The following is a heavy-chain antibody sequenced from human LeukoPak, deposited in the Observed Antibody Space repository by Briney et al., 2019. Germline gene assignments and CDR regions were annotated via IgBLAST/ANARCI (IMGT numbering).Heavy chain of an antibody. CDR1: GYTFISYA. D-gene: IGHD6-13*01. Sequence: GASVKVSCKASGYTFISYAIHWVRQAPGQRLEWMGWINVGNGNTKYSQKFQGRVTITRDTSASTAYMELSSLRSEDTAVYYCAIDRGAATGNWFDPWGQGTLVTVSS. J-gene: IGHJ5*02. CDR2: INVGNGNT. CDR3: AIDRGAATGNWFDP. V-gene: IGHV1-3*01.